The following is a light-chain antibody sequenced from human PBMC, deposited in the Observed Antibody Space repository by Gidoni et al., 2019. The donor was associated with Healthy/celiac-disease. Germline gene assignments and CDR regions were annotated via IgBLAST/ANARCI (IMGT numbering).Light chain of an antibody. V-gene: IGKV1-5*03. CDR3: QQSLT. Sequence: DIQITQSPSTLSASVGDRVTITCRASQSISSWLAWYQQKPGKAPKLLIYKASSLESGAPSRFSGSGSGTEFTLTISSLQPDDFATYYCQQSLTFGQGTKVEIK. CDR2: KAS. J-gene: IGKJ1*01. CDR1: QSISSW.